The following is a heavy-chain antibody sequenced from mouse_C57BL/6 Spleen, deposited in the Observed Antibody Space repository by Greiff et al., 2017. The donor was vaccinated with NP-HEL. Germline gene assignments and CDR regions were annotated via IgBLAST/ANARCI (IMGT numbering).Heavy chain of an antibody. CDR1: GYSITSGYY. Sequence: EVQLVESGPGLVKPSQSLSLTCSVTGYSITSGYYWNWIRQFPGNKLEWMGYISYDGSNNYNPSLKNRISITRDTSKNQFFLKLNSVTTEDTATYYCASLWDGGFAYWGQGTLVTVSA. J-gene: IGHJ3*01. D-gene: IGHD4-1*01. CDR3: ASLWDGGFAY. CDR2: ISYDGSN. V-gene: IGHV3-6*01.